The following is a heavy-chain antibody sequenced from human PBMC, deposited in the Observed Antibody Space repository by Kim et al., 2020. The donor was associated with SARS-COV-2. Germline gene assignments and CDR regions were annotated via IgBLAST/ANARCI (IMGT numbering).Heavy chain of an antibody. D-gene: IGHD3-10*01. J-gene: IGHJ4*02. V-gene: IGHV3-15*01. CDR2: IKSKTDGGTT. CDR3: TTVGGYYGSGSYYGY. CDR1: GFTFSNAW. Sequence: GGSLRLSCAASGFTFSNAWMSWVRQAPGKGLEWVGRIKSKTDGGTTDYAAPVKGRFTISRDDSKNTLYLQMNSLKTEDTAVYYCTTVGGYYGSGSYYGYWGQGTLVTVSS.